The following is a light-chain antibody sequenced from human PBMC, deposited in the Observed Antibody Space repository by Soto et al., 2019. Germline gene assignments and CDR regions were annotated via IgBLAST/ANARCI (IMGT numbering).Light chain of an antibody. V-gene: IGKV3-20*01. CDR3: QQYGSSPPKTWT. J-gene: IGKJ1*01. CDR2: GAS. Sequence: EIVLTQSPGTLSLSPGERATLSCRASQSVSSSYLAWYQQKPGQAPRLLIYGASSRATGIPDRFSGSGSGTDFTLTISRLEPEDFAVYYCQQYGSSPPKTWTFGQGTKVKIK. CDR1: QSVSSSY.